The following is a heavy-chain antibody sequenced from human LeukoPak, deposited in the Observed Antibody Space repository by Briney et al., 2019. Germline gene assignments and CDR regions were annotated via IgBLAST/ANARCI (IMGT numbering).Heavy chain of an antibody. V-gene: IGHV3-33*06. D-gene: IGHD6-13*01. Sequence: GRSLRLSCAASGFTFSSYGMHWVRQAPGKGLEWVAVIWYDGSNKYYADSVKGRFTISRDNSKNTLYLQMNSLRAEDTAVYYCAKSTPRYSSSWYWAFDIWGQGTMVTVSS. CDR1: GFTFSSYG. CDR3: AKSTPRYSSSWYWAFDI. J-gene: IGHJ3*02. CDR2: IWYDGSNK.